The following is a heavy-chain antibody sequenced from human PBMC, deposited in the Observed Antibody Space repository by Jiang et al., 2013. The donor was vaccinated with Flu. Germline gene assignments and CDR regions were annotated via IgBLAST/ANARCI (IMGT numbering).Heavy chain of an antibody. CDR1: GYTFTSYG. CDR2: ISAYNGNT. V-gene: IGHV1-18*01. CDR3: ARESGYCSGGSCYSNGDPYNWFDP. Sequence: EVKKPGASVKVSCKASGYTFTSYGISWVRQAPGQGLEWMGWISAYNGNTNYAQKLQGRVTMTTDTSTSTAYMELRSLRSDDTAVYYCARESGYCSGGSCYSNGDPYNWFDPWGQGTLVTVSS. J-gene: IGHJ5*02. D-gene: IGHD2-15*01.